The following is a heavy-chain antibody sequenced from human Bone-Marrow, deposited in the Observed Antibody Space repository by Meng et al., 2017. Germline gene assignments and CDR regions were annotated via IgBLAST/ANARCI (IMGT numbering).Heavy chain of an antibody. CDR2: INEDGSDK. V-gene: IGHV3-7*01. J-gene: IGHJ3*02. D-gene: IGHD3-10*01. Sequence: GESLKISCAASGFTFRSYWMSWVRQAPGKGLECVASINEDGSDKYYVDSLKGRFAISRDDAKISVYLQMNSLRAEDTAVYYCARVSGRGDEHAFDIWGQGTTVTVSS. CDR3: ARVSGRGDEHAFDI. CDR1: GFTFRSYW.